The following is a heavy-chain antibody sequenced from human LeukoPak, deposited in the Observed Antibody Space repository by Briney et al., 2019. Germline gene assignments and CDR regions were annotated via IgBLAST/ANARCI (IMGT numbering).Heavy chain of an antibody. CDR2: IYTSRST. D-gene: IGHD5-12*01. CDR1: GGSISSYY. CDR3: ARGLGDPGYQYYFTT. Sequence: SETLSLTCTVSGGSISSYYWSWIRQPAGKGLEWIGRIYTSRSTNYNPSLKSRVTMSVDTSKNQFSLKLSSVTAADTAVYYCARGLGDPGYQYYFTTGAREPWSPSPQ. J-gene: IGHJ4*02. V-gene: IGHV4-4*07.